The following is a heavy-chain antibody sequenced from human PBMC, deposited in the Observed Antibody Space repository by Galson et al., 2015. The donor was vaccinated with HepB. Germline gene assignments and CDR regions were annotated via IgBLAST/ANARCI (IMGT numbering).Heavy chain of an antibody. V-gene: IGHV7-4-1*02. D-gene: IGHD4-17*01. J-gene: IGHJ6*03. Sequence: SVKVSCKASGYTFMDYAMSWVRQAPGQGLECMGWINTNTNTGNPTYAQGFTGRFVFSVDTSVSTAYLQISSLKAEDTAVYYCARLAAKVTEGGYYYYMDVWGKGATVTVSS. CDR2: INTNTNTGNP. CDR3: ARLAAKVTEGGYYYYMDV. CDR1: GYTFMDYA.